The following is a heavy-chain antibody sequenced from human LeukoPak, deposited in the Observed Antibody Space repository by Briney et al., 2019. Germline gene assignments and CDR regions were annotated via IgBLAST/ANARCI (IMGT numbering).Heavy chain of an antibody. V-gene: IGHV3-30*18. CDR3: ANGPPLYFGESAEYFQH. D-gene: IGHD3-10*01. J-gene: IGHJ1*01. CDR2: ISYDGSNK. CDR1: GFTFSSYG. Sequence: GGSLRLSCAASGFTFSSYGMHWVRQAPGKGLEWVAVISYDGSNKYYADSVKGRFTISRDNSKNTLYLQMNSLRAEDTAVSYCANGPPLYFGESAEYFQHWGQGTLVTVSS.